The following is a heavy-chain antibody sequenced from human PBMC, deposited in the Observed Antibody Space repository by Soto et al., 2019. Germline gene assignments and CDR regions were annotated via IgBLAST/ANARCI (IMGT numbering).Heavy chain of an antibody. CDR3: ARVKPHEQYGDPQAGFDY. Sequence: QVQLQESGPGLVKPSQTLSLTCTVSGGSISSGGYYWSWIRQHPGKGLEWIGYIYYSGSTYYNPSLKSRVTISVDTSKNQFSLKLSSVTAADTAVYYCARVKPHEQYGDPQAGFDYWGQGTLVTVSS. V-gene: IGHV4-31*03. D-gene: IGHD4-17*01. CDR1: GGSISSGGYY. J-gene: IGHJ4*02. CDR2: IYYSGST.